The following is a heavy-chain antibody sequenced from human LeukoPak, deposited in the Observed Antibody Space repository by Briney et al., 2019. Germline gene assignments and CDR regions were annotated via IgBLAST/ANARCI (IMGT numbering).Heavy chain of an antibody. CDR1: GFTFSDYY. J-gene: IGHJ4*02. Sequence: SGGSLRLSCAASGFTFSDYYMSWIRQAPGKGLEWVSYISSSGSTIYYADSVKGRFTISRDNSKNTLYLRMNSLRTEDTAVYYCAKETPDYGDYDSGPLNYWGQGTLVTVSS. D-gene: IGHD4-17*01. CDR2: ISSSGSTI. CDR3: AKETPDYGDYDSGPLNY. V-gene: IGHV3-11*04.